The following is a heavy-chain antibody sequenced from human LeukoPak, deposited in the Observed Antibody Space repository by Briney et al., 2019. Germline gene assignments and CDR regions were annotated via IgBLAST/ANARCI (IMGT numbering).Heavy chain of an antibody. CDR1: GFTFSSYA. CDR3: AKDWGY. J-gene: IGHJ4*02. CDR2: IDGGGGST. V-gene: IGHV3-23*01. Sequence: GGSLRLSCAASGFTFSSYAMRWLRQAPGKGLEWVSSIDGGGGSTNYADSVKGRFTISRENSKNTLYLQMNSLRVEDTAVYYCAKDWGYWGQGTLVTVSS. D-gene: IGHD3-16*01.